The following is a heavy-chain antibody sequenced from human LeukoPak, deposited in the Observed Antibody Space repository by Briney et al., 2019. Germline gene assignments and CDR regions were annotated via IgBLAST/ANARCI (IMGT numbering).Heavy chain of an antibody. D-gene: IGHD3-10*01. Sequence: ASVKVSCKASGYTFTSYGISWVRQAPGQGLEWMGWISAYNGNTNYAQKLQGRVTMTTDTSTSTAYMELRSLRSDDTAVYYCAVASGGFGGDRDFDYWGQGTLVTVSS. CDR2: ISAYNGNT. V-gene: IGHV1-18*01. J-gene: IGHJ4*02. CDR1: GYTFTSYG. CDR3: AVASGGFGGDRDFDY.